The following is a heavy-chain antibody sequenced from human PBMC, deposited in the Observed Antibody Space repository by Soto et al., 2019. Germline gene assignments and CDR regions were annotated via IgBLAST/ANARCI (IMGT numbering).Heavy chain of an antibody. CDR2: IYYSGST. V-gene: IGHV4-30-4*01. D-gene: IGHD2-2*01. CDR1: GGSISSGDYY. CDR3: ARAAAYCSSTSCQNWFDP. Sequence: SETLSLTCTVSGGSISSGDYYWSWIRQPPGKGLEWIGYIYYSGSTYYNPALKSRVTISVDTSKNQFSLKLSSVTAADTAVYYCARAAAYCSSTSCQNWFDPWGQGTLVTVSS. J-gene: IGHJ5*02.